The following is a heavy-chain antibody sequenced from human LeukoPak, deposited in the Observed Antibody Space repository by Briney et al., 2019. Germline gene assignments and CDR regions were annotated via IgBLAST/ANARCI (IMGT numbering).Heavy chain of an antibody. CDR1: GYTFTSYD. CDR3: ARGGGYYDILTGYYTPNWFDP. CDR2: MNPNSGNT. D-gene: IGHD3-9*01. Sequence: ASVKVSCKASGYTFTSYDINWVRQATGQGLEWMGWMNPNSGNTGYAQKFQGRVTMTRNTSISTAYMELSSLRSEDTAVYYCARGGGYYDILTGYYTPNWFDPWGQGTLVTVSS. J-gene: IGHJ5*02. V-gene: IGHV1-8*01.